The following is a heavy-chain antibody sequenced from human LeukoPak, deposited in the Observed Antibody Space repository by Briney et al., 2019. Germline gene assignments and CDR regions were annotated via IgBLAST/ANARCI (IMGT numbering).Heavy chain of an antibody. CDR1: GGSISRGGYY. J-gene: IGHJ5*02. Sequence: PSETLSLTCTVSGGSISRGGYYWSWIRQHPGKGLEWIGYIYYSGSTYYNPSLKSRVTISADTSKNQFSLKLSSVTAADTAVYYCARAGYCSSTSCYRNAFWFDPWGQGTLVTVSS. V-gene: IGHV4-31*03. D-gene: IGHD2-2*01. CDR3: ARAGYCSSTSCYRNAFWFDP. CDR2: IYYSGST.